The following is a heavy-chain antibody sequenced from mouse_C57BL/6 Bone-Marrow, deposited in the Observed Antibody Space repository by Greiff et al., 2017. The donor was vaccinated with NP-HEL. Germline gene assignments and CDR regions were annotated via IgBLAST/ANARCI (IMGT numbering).Heavy chain of an antibody. CDR3: ARPPLYYGNSLGY. CDR1: GFTFSDYG. J-gene: IGHJ2*01. D-gene: IGHD2-1*01. Sequence: EVKLVESGGGLVKPGGSLKLSCAASGFTFSDYGMHWVRQAPEKGLEWVAYISSGSSTIYYADTVKGRFTISRDNAKNTLFLQMTSLRSEDTAMYYCARPPLYYGNSLGYWGQGTTLTVSS. V-gene: IGHV5-17*01. CDR2: ISSGSSTI.